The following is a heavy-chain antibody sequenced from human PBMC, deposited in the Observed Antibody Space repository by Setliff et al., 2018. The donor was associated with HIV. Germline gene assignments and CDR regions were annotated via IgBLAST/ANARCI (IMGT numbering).Heavy chain of an antibody. CDR3: ARGSYNSGLL. V-gene: IGHV6-1*01. D-gene: IGHD6-19*01. J-gene: IGHJ4*02. CDR1: GDSVSSNSAD. CDR2: TYYRSKWYN. Sequence: SQTLSLTCAISGDSVSSNSADWNWIRQSPSRGLEWLGRTYYRSKWYNDYALSVKSRISISPDTSNNQFSLQLSSVTPEDTAVYYCARGSYNSGLLWGQGTLVTVSS.